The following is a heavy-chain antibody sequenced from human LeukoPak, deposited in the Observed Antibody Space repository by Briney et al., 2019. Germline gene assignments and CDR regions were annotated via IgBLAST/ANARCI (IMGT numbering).Heavy chain of an antibody. Sequence: GGSLRLSCAPSGFTFTNYWMNWVRQAPGKGLEWVANIKQDGSEKYYVDSVKGRFTISRDNAKNSLYLQMNSLRAEDTAVYYCARDSDVVTGSKSHFDYWGQGTLVTVSS. J-gene: IGHJ4*02. CDR3: ARDSDVVTGSKSHFDY. CDR1: GFTFTNYW. D-gene: IGHD3-9*01. CDR2: IKQDGSEK. V-gene: IGHV3-7*01.